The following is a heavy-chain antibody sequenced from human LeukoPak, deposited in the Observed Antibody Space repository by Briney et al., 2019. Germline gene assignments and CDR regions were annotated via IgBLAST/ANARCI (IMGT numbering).Heavy chain of an antibody. V-gene: IGHV4-59*08. Sequence: SETLSLTCTVSGGSISSYYWSWIRQPPGKGLEWIGYIHYSGSTNYNPSLKSRVTISVDTSKDQFSLKLSSVTAADTAVYYCARQPNDSRYMIVDYWGQGTLVTVSS. CDR3: ARQPNDSRYMIVDY. J-gene: IGHJ4*02. CDR2: IHYSGST. D-gene: IGHD3-22*01. CDR1: GGSISSYY.